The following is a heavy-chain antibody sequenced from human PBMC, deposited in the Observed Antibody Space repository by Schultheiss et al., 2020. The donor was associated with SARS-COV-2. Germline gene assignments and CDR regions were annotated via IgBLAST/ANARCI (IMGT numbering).Heavy chain of an antibody. CDR3: ARVTVEYSSSWSLYYGMDV. D-gene: IGHD6-6*01. V-gene: IGHV3-23*01. Sequence: GGSLRLSCAASGFTFSSYALSWVRQAPGAGLEWVSAISAAGDTIYYADSLEGRFTTSRDNSKNTLYLQMNSLRAEDTAVYYCARVTVEYSSSWSLYYGMDVWGQGTTVTVSS. CDR1: GFTFSSYA. CDR2: ISAAGDTI. J-gene: IGHJ6*02.